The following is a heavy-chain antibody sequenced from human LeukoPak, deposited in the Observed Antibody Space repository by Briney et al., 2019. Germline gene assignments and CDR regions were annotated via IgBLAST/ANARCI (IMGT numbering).Heavy chain of an antibody. CDR2: IYSGGST. V-gene: IGHV3-53*01. J-gene: IGHJ3*02. CDR3: ASRSEYGSGSYYNSFAFDI. D-gene: IGHD3-10*01. CDR1: GFTVSSNY. Sequence: GGSLRLSCAASGFTVSSNYMSWVRQAPGKGLEWVSVIYSGGSTYYADSVKGRFTISRDNSKNTLYLQMNSLRAEDTAVYYCASRSEYGSGSYYNSFAFDIWGQGTMVTVSS.